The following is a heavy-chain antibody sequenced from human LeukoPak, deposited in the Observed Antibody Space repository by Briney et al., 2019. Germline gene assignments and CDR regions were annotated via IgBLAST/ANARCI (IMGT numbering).Heavy chain of an antibody. Sequence: PSETLSLTCTVSGGSISSYYWSWIRQPPGKGLEWIGYIYYSGSTNYNPSLKSRVTISVDTSKNQFSLKLSSVTAADTAVYYCARVGTVTTQAVYLDYWGQGTLVTVSS. CDR1: GGSISSYY. J-gene: IGHJ4*02. V-gene: IGHV4-59*01. CDR3: ARVGTVTTQAVYLDY. D-gene: IGHD4-17*01. CDR2: IYYSGST.